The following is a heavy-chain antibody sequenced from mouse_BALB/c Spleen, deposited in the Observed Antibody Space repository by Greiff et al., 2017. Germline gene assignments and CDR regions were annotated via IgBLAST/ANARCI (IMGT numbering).Heavy chain of an antibody. Sequence: EVQRVESGPSLVKPSQTLSLTCSVTGDSITSGYWNWIRKFPGNKLEYMGYISYSGSTYYNPSLKSRISITRDTSKNQYYLQLNSVTTEDTATYYCARNSSGYLYYAMDYWGQGTSVTVSS. CDR2: ISYSGST. D-gene: IGHD3-1*01. J-gene: IGHJ4*01. CDR1: GDSITSGY. V-gene: IGHV3-8*02. CDR3: ARNSSGYLYYAMDY.